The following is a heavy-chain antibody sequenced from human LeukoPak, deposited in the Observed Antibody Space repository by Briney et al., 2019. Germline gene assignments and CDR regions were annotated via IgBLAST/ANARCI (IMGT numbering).Heavy chain of an antibody. CDR1: GFILGDHA. V-gene: IGHV3-49*04. Sequence: GGSLRLSCGGSGFILGDHAMTWVRQPPGMGLEWVGFIRSNFYGGTKEYAASVQGRFTLSRDDSRNIVYLQMNSLKIEGTAVYYCARGPIELWIHNGMDVWGQGTTVTVSS. CDR2: IRSNFYGGTK. CDR3: ARGPIELWIHNGMDV. D-gene: IGHD3-16*01. J-gene: IGHJ6*02.